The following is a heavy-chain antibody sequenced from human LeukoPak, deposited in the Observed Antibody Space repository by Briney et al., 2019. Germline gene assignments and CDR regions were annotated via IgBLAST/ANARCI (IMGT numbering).Heavy chain of an antibody. V-gene: IGHV3-23*01. CDR1: EFTFNNYA. J-gene: IGHJ4*02. Sequence: GGSLRLSCATSEFTFNNYAMSWVRQAPGKGLEWVSTISGSGGSTYIADSVKGRFTISRDNSKNTLYLQMNSLRADDTAVYYCAKNKDGYNRLDYWGQGTLVTVSS. CDR3: AKNKDGYNRLDY. CDR2: ISGSGGST. D-gene: IGHD5-24*01.